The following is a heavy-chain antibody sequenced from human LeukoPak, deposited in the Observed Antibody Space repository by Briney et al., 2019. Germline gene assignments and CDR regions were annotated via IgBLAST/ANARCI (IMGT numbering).Heavy chain of an antibody. D-gene: IGHD4-23*01. J-gene: IGHJ4*02. V-gene: IGHV3-7*01. CDR3: ARDFRGTTVAYY. CDR2: IKQDGSEK. CDR1: GFTFSSYW. Sequence: PGGSLRLSCAASGFTFSSYWMSLVRQAPGKGLEWVANIKQDGSEKYYVDSVNSRFTISRDNAKNSLYLQMNSLRAEDTAVYYCARDFRGTTVAYYWGQGTLVTVSS.